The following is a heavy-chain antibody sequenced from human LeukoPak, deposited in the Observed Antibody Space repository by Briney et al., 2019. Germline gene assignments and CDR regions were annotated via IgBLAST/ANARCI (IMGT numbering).Heavy chain of an antibody. V-gene: IGHV1-2*02. CDR1: GYTFTGYY. CDR3: ANRFWRDYYGSGSYHDDFDI. D-gene: IGHD3-10*01. J-gene: IGHJ3*02. CDR2: INPNSGGT. Sequence: ASVKVSCKASGYTFTGYYMHWVRQAPGQGLEWMGWINPNSGGTNYAQKFQGRVTMTRDTSISTAYMELSRLRSDDTAVYYCANRFWRDYYGSGSYHDDFDIWGQGTMVTVSS.